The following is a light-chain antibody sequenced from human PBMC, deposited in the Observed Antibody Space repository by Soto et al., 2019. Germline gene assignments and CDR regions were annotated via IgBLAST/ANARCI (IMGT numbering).Light chain of an antibody. J-gene: IGLJ1*01. CDR3: SSYTSSSTTPYV. Sequence: QSALTQPASVSGSPGQSITISCTGTSSDIGAYNYVSWYRQHPGKAPKLMIYEVINRPSGVSNRFSGSTSGNTASLTISGLQAEDEADYYCSSYTSSSTTPYVFGTGTKLTVL. V-gene: IGLV2-14*01. CDR1: SSDIGAYNY. CDR2: EVI.